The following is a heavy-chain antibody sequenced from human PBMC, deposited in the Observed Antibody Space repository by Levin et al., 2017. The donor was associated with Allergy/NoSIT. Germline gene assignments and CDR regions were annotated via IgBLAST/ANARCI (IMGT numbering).Heavy chain of an antibody. J-gene: IGHJ1*01. D-gene: IGHD1-1*01. V-gene: IGHV4-4*02. CDR1: GGSISSDHF. Sequence: SCAVSGGSISSDHFWSWARQSPGKGLEWIGEINHSGTTTYNPSLRSRVTISVDKSRNQFSLELTSVTAADTAVYYCARWGTFWGQGTLVTVSS. CDR3: ARWGTF. CDR2: INHSGTT.